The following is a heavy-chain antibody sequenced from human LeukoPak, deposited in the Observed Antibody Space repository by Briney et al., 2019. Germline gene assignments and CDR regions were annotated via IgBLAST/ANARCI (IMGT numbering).Heavy chain of an antibody. D-gene: IGHD1-26*01. CDR3: AKDLLVGAGY. V-gene: IGHV3-23*01. CDR1: GFSFSVYA. Sequence: GGSLRLSCAVSGFSFSVYAMSWVSQAPGKGLEWGSSISGSGGSTYYAASVKGRFTISSDNSKNTLYLQMSSLRADDTAVYYCAKDLLVGAGYWGQGTLVTVSS. J-gene: IGHJ4*02. CDR2: ISGSGGST.